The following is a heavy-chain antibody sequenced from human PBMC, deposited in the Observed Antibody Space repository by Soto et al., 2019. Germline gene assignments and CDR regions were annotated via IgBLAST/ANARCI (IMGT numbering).Heavy chain of an antibody. CDR3: AMSAYCSGGSCYPTPFDY. Sequence: PGGSLRLSCAASGVPFSSYAMSWVRQAPGKGLEWVSAISGSGGSTYYADSVKGRFTISRDNSKNTLYLQMNSLRAEDTAVYYCAMSAYCSGGSCYPTPFDYWGQGTLVTVSS. J-gene: IGHJ4*02. CDR2: ISGSGGST. D-gene: IGHD2-15*01. CDR1: GVPFSSYA. V-gene: IGHV3-23*01.